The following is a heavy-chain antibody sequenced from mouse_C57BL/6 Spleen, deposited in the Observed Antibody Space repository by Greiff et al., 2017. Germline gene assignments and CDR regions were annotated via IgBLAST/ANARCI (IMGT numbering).Heavy chain of an antibody. CDR2: IDPENGDT. J-gene: IGHJ2*01. CDR1: GFNIKDDY. Sequence: VQLQQSGAELVRPGASVKLSCTASGFNIKDDYMHWVKQRPEQGLEWIGWIDPENGDTEYASKFQGKATITADTSSNTAYLQLSSLTSEDTAVYYGTTFGGGDYWGQGTTLTVSS. V-gene: IGHV14-4*01. CDR3: TTFGGGDY.